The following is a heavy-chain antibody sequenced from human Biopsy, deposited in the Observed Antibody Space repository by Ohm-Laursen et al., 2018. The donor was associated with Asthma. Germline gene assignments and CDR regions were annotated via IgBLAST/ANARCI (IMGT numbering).Heavy chain of an antibody. CDR3: ARDGRWFDP. V-gene: IGHV3-30*03. Sequence: SLRLSCTASGFAFRSYAMNWVRQAPGKGLEWVAVISYDGSITHYADSVKGRFTISRDNSKNTLYLQMNSLRVEDTAVYYCARDGRWFDPWGQGTLVTVSS. J-gene: IGHJ5*02. CDR1: GFAFRSYA. CDR2: ISYDGSIT.